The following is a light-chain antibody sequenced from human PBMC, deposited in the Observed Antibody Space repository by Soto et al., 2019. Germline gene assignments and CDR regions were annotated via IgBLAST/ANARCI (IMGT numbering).Light chain of an antibody. CDR2: GAS. Sequence: EIVLTQTPGTLSLSPGERATLSCRASQSVTSGHFAWYQQKPGQAPRLLIYGASTRATGIPDRFSGSGSDPDFSLTIRRLDPEDFAMYYCLLYFSPDRYTFGPGTKVQIK. CDR3: LLYFSPDRYT. CDR1: QSVTSGH. V-gene: IGKV3-20*01. J-gene: IGKJ2*01.